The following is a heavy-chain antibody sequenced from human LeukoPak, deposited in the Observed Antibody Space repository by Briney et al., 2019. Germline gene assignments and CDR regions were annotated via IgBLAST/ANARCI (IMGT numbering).Heavy chain of an antibody. CDR1: GYTFNSYD. J-gene: IGHJ4*02. CDR3: ARVLRYDFWSAYYFDY. D-gene: IGHD3-3*01. CDR2: IRTYNGNT. Sequence: GASVKVSCKASGYTFNSYDISWVRQAPGQGLEWMAWIRTYNGNTNYALKVQGRATMTTDTSTSTAYMELRSLRSDDTAVYYCARVLRYDFWSAYYFDYWGQGTLVTVSS. V-gene: IGHV1-18*01.